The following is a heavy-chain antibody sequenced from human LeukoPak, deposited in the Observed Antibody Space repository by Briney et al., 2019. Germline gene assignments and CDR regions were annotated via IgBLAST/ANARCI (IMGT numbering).Heavy chain of an antibody. V-gene: IGHV3-23*01. D-gene: IGHD3-10*01. CDR3: ARESYYYGSGAYDP. J-gene: IGHJ5*02. CDR2: ISGSGDNT. Sequence: GGSLRLSCAASGFTFSTYVMSWVRQAPGKGLEWVSGISGSGDNTYYADSVKGRFTISRDNSKDTVYLQMNSLRAEDTAVYYCARESYYYGSGAYDPWGQGTLVTVSS. CDR1: GFTFSTYV.